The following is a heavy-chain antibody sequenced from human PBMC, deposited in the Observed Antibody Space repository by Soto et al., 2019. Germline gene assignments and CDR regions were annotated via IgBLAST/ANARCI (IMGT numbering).Heavy chain of an antibody. Sequence: ASVKVSCKASGYTFTSYDINWVRQATGQGLEWMGWMNPNSGNTGYAQKFQGRVTMTRNTSISTAYMELNSLRSEDTAVYYCAREGERILWFGELLSTSHSPFDYWGQGTLVTVSS. CDR1: GYTFTSYD. CDR2: MNPNSGNT. D-gene: IGHD3-10*01. V-gene: IGHV1-8*01. CDR3: AREGERILWFGELLSTSHSPFDY. J-gene: IGHJ4*02.